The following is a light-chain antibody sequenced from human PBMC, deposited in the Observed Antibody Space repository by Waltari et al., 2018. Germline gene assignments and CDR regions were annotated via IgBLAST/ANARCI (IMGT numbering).Light chain of an antibody. CDR3: HQYVESPVT. V-gene: IGKV3-20*01. CDR1: QSVSTY. CDR2: HAS. J-gene: IGKJ1*01. Sequence: EIVLTQSPGTVSLSPGDRATFSCWASQSVSTYLAWSQQKPGQAPRLLIYHASTRATGIPDRFSGSGSGTDFSLTISRLEPEDFAMYYCHQYVESPVTFGQGTKVEIK.